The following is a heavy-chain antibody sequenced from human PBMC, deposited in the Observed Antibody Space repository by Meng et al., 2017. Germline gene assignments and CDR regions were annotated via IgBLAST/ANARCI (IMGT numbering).Heavy chain of an antibody. CDR2: INPNSGGT. CDR3: ARGLPAVAVDY. J-gene: IGHJ4*02. V-gene: IGHV1-2*06. D-gene: IGHD6-19*01. Sequence: QAPLGQSGAEVQKPGASVKGSCKASGYTFTGYYMHWVRQAPGQGLEWMGRINPNSGGTNYAQKFQGRVTMTRDTSISTAYMELSRLRSDDTAVYYCARGLPAVAVDYWGQGTLVTVSS. CDR1: GYTFTGYY.